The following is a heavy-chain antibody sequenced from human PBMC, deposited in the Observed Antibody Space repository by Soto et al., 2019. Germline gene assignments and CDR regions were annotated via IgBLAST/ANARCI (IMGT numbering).Heavy chain of an antibody. CDR3: AHRMPGPSGYDV. CDR1: GFSLTSGVVG. Sequence: QITLKHSGPTLVQPTQTLTLTCTFAGFSLTSGVVGVGWIRQPPGEALQWLALIYWNDEQYYNPSLRNRLTITRNNSKNQVVLTITNIDPVDTAKYYCAHRMPGPSGYDVWGQGTTVTVSS. D-gene: IGHD6-13*01. CDR2: IYWNDEQ. J-gene: IGHJ6*02. V-gene: IGHV2-5*01.